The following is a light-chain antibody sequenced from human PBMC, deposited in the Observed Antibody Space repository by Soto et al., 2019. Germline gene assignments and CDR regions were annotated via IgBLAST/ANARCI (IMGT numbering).Light chain of an antibody. Sequence: ELVMTQSPATLSVSPGATATLSCRASQSVSTNLAWYQQKLGQAPRLLIYDASTRATGIPARFSGSGSGTEFTLTISSLQAEDFAVYYCQQYNNWPPEDSFGQGTKLEIK. CDR3: QQYNNWPPEDS. J-gene: IGKJ2*03. CDR1: QSVSTN. CDR2: DAS. V-gene: IGKV3-15*01.